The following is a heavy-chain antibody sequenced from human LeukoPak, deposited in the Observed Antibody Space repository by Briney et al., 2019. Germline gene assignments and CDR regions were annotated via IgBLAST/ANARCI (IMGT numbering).Heavy chain of an antibody. D-gene: IGHD1-14*01. CDR2: MNPNSGNT. CDR3: ARGGRYLSWFDP. J-gene: IGHJ5*02. CDR1: GYTFTSYD. Sequence: ASVKASCKASGYTFTSYDINWVRQATGQGLEWMGWMNPNSGNTGYAQKFQGRVTMTRNTSISTAYMELSSLRSEDTAVYYCARGGRYLSWFDPWGQGTLVTVSS. V-gene: IGHV1-8*01.